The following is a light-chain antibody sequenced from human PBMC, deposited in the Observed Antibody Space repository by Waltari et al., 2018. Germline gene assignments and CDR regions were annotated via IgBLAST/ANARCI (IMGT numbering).Light chain of an antibody. V-gene: IGLV7-43*01. CDR3: LLYYGGTYV. J-gene: IGLJ1*01. Sequence: QTVVTQEPSLTVSPGGTVTLTCSSSTGAAISDYYPNWFQQKPGQAPRALIYNTNNKPSWTPARFSGSLLGGKAALTLSGVQPEDEAEYYCLLYYGGTYVFGTGTRVTVL. CDR2: NTN. CDR1: TGAAISDYY.